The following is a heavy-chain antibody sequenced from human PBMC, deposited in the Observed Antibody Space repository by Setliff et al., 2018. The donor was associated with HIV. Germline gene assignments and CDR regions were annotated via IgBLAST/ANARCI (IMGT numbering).Heavy chain of an antibody. Sequence: GGSLRLSCAASGFTFTTYPMSWVRQAPGKGLEWVANIKEDGSETFYVDSVKGRFTMSRDNAKNLVYLEMNSLKVEDTAVYYCARDATRGGDFDFWGQGTLVTVSS. D-gene: IGHD1-26*01. V-gene: IGHV3-7*01. CDR2: IKEDGSET. CDR3: ARDATRGGDFDF. J-gene: IGHJ4*02. CDR1: GFTFTTYP.